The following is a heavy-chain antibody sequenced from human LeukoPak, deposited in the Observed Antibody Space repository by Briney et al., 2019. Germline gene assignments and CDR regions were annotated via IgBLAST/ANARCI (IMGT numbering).Heavy chain of an antibody. CDR1: GYTFTGYY. Sequence: ASVKVSCKASGYTFTGYYMHWVRQAPGQGLEWMGWINPNSGGTNYAQKFQGRVTMTRGTSISTAYMELSRLRSDDTAVYYCARDYYDNSGYYDYWGQGTLVTVSS. CDR2: INPNSGGT. V-gene: IGHV1-2*02. J-gene: IGHJ4*02. CDR3: ARDYYDNSGYYDY. D-gene: IGHD3-22*01.